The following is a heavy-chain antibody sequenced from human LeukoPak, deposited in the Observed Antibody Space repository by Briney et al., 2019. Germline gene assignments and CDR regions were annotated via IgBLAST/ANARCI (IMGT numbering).Heavy chain of an antibody. CDR2: ISGSGGST. Sequence: GGSLRLSCAASGFTFSSYAMSWVRQAPGKGLEWVSAISGSGGSTYYADSVKGRFTISRDNSKNTLYLQMNSLRAEDTAVYYCAKHLVPYGSGWYTTSVYYFDYWGQGTLVTVSS. CDR3: AKHLVPYGSGWYTTSVYYFDY. V-gene: IGHV3-23*01. CDR1: GFTFSSYA. J-gene: IGHJ4*02. D-gene: IGHD6-19*01.